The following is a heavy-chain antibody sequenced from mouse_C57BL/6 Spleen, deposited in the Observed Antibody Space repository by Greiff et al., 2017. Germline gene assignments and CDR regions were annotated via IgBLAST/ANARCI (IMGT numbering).Heavy chain of an antibody. Sequence: QVQLQQSGPGLVAPSQSLSITCTVSGFSLTSYGVHWVRQPPGKGLEWLGVIWSGGSTDYNAAFISRLSISKDNSTCQVFFKMDRLQADNTAIYYCARNGVLRYGVFYARDYWGQGTSGTVSS. J-gene: IGHJ4*01. CDR1: GFSLTSYG. CDR2: IWSGGST. V-gene: IGHV2-2*01. CDR3: ARNGVLRYGVFYARDY. D-gene: IGHD1-1*01.